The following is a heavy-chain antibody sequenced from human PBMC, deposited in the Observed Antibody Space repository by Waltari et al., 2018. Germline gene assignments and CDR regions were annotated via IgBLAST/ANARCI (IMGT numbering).Heavy chain of an antibody. CDR2: INPNSGAI. Sequence: QVQLVQSGAEVKKPGASVKVSCKTSGYSFTASYIHWVRQAPGQGLEWMGWINPNSGAIRLAQKFQGRVTMTTDAPINTAYMEMNRLTSDDTAIYYCARGVNYFGSGLLFDFWGQGALVSVSS. V-gene: IGHV1-2*02. CDR3: ARGVNYFGSGLLFDF. D-gene: IGHD3-10*01. CDR1: GYSFTASY. J-gene: IGHJ4*02.